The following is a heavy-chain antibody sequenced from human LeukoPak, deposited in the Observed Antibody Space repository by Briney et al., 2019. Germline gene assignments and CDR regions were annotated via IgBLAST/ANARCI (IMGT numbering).Heavy chain of an antibody. CDR2: IYSGGST. CDR3: ARDLKRSSSWYSQAGWFDP. D-gene: IGHD6-13*01. J-gene: IGHJ5*02. Sequence: GGSLRLSCAASGFTVSSNYMSWVRQAPGKGLEWVSVIYSGGSTYYADSVKGRFTISRDNSKNTLYLQMNSLRAEDTAVYYCARDLKRSSSWYSQAGWFDPWGQGTLVTVSS. CDR1: GFTVSSNY. V-gene: IGHV3-66*01.